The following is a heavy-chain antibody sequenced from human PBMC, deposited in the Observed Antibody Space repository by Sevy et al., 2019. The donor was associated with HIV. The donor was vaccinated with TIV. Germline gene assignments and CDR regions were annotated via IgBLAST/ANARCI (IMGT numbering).Heavy chain of an antibody. CDR2: IWSDGAYQ. Sequence: GGSLRLSCAAAVFTFSGYAMHWVRQAPGKGLEWVAIIWSDGAYQYHGDSVKGRFTISRDNSKNTLYLQMNSLRVEDTAVYYCARGGYYYDNAAYYAFDSWGQGTLVTVSS. CDR1: VFTFSGYA. J-gene: IGHJ4*02. V-gene: IGHV3-33*01. CDR3: ARGGYYYDNAAYYAFDS. D-gene: IGHD3-22*01.